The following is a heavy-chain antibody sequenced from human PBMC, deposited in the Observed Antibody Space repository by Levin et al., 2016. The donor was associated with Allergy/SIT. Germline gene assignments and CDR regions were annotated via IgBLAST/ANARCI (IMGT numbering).Heavy chain of an antibody. CDR3: ARGQPLIAARLWWFDP. J-gene: IGHJ5*02. D-gene: IGHD6-6*01. CDR2: ISSSSSYI. Sequence: GGSLRLSCAASGFTFSSYSMNWVRQAPGKGLEWVSSISSSSSYIYYADSVKGRFTISRDNAKNSLYLQMNSLRAEDTAVYYCARGQPLIAARLWWFDPWGQGTLVTVSS. CDR1: GFTFSSYS. V-gene: IGHV3-21*01.